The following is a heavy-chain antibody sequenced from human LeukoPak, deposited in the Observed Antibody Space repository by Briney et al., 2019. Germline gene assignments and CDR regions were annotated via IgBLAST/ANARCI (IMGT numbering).Heavy chain of an antibody. J-gene: IGHJ4*02. CDR1: GYTFTSYG. CDR2: SSAYNDNT. D-gene: IGHD6-13*01. Sequence: ASVKVSCKASGYTFTSYGISWGRQAPGQGLEWMGRSSAYNDNTNYAQKLQGRVTMTTDTSTSTAYMELRSLRSDDTAVYYCARDSSSWQPLDYWGQGTLVTVSS. V-gene: IGHV1-18*04. CDR3: ARDSSSWQPLDY.